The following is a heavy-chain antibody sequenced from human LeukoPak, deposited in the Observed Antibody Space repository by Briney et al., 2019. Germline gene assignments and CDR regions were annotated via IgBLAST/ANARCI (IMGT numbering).Heavy chain of an antibody. D-gene: IGHD3-10*01. Sequence: SETLSLTCSVSGGSISSSSYYRGWIRQPPGKGLEWIGSINYSGSTYYKPSLKSRVTISVDTSKNQFSLNLSSVTAADTAVYYCARQSVGFGEFNFDYWGQGTLVTVSS. V-gene: IGHV4-39*01. J-gene: IGHJ4*02. CDR2: INYSGST. CDR1: GGSISSSSYY. CDR3: ARQSVGFGEFNFDY.